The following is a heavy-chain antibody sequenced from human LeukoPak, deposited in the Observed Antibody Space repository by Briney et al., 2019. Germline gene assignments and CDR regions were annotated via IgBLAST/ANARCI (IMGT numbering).Heavy chain of an antibody. V-gene: IGHV3-7*03. Sequence: GGSLRLSCAASGFTFSSYWMSWVRQAPGKGLEWVPNIKQDGSEKYYVDSVKGRFTISRDNAKNSLYLQMNSLRAEDTAVYYCAKTEDDYVWGSYRYTPYFDYWGQGTLVTVSS. CDR2: IKQDGSEK. J-gene: IGHJ4*02. CDR3: AKTEDDYVWGSYRYTPYFDY. D-gene: IGHD3-16*02. CDR1: GFTFSSYW.